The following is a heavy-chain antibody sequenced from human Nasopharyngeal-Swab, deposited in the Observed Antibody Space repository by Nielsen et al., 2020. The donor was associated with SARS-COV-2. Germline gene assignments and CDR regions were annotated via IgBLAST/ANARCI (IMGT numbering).Heavy chain of an antibody. Sequence: SLKISCAASGFTFDDYAMHWVRQAPGKGLEWVSGISWNSGSIGYADSVKGRFTISRDNAKNSLYLQMNSLRAEDTALYYCAKDLFSSSWYRGYYYGMDVWGQGTTVTVPS. CDR1: GFTFDDYA. D-gene: IGHD6-13*01. J-gene: IGHJ6*02. CDR3: AKDLFSSSWYRGYYYGMDV. CDR2: ISWNSGSI. V-gene: IGHV3-9*01.